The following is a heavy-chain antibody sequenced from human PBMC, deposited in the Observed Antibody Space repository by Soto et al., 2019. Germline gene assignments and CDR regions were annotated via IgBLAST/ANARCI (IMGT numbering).Heavy chain of an antibody. J-gene: IGHJ4*02. CDR3: AREDSIIIPAVSDF. CDR2: VSKSDYT. V-gene: IGHV3-21*01. D-gene: IGHD3-22*01. CDR1: GFTFNNYG. Sequence: GGSLRLSCSVSGFTFNNYGINWVRQAPGKGLEWVSSVSKSDYTYYSDSVKGRFTISRDNAKNSVSLQMNSLRVEDTAVYYCAREDSIIIPAVSDFWGQGTQVTVSS.